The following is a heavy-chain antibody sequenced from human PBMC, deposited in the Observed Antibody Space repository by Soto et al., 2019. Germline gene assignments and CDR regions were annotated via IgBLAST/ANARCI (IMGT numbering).Heavy chain of an antibody. CDR1: GFTFSSYW. J-gene: IGHJ6*02. V-gene: IGHV3-7*01. Sequence: GGSLRLSCAASGFTFSSYWMSWVRQAPGKGLEWVANIKQDGSEKYYVDSVKGRFTISRDNAKNSLYLQMNSLRAEDTAAYYCASLGITGTTWDYYYYYRMDVWGQGTTVTVSS. CDR3: ASLGITGTTWDYYYYYRMDV. CDR2: IKQDGSEK. D-gene: IGHD1-7*01.